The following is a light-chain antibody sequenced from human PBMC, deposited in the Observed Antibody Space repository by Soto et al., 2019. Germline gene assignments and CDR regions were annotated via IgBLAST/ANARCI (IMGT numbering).Light chain of an antibody. CDR3: QHYGSPSWT. CDR2: GAS. V-gene: IGKV3-20*01. J-gene: IGKJ1*01. Sequence: EVVMTQSPASLSASPGERVTLSCRASQNIRSSLAWYQQKPGQAPRLLIFGASSRATGIPDKFSGSGSGTDFTLTISRVEPDDFAVYYCQHYGSPSWTFGQGTKVDTK. CDR1: QNIRSS.